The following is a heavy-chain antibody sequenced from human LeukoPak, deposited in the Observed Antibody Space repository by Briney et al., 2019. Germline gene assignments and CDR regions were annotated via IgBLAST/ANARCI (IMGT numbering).Heavy chain of an antibody. Sequence: GASVKVSFKASNYTFISYDISWVRQAPGQGLEWLGRISVYNGKTNYAQNLQGRVTMTADTATTTVYMELRSLRSDDTAGYYCARDASGSWSGGDAFDIWGQGTVVTVSS. J-gene: IGHJ3*02. CDR3: ARDASGSWSGGDAFDI. CDR2: ISVYNGKT. D-gene: IGHD6-13*01. CDR1: NYTFISYD. V-gene: IGHV1-18*01.